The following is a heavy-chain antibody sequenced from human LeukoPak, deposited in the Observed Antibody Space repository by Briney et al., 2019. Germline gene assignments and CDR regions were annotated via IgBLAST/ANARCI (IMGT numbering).Heavy chain of an antibody. D-gene: IGHD5-12*01. V-gene: IGHV1-46*01. CDR3: ARDYSTYIVATGKPLDY. Sequence: ASVKVSCKASGYTFTSYYMHWVRQAPGQGLEWMGIINPSGGSTSYAQKFQGRVTMTRDTSTSTVYMELSSLRSEDTAVYYCARDYSTYIVATGKPLDYWGQGTLVTASS. CDR1: GYTFTSYY. J-gene: IGHJ4*02. CDR2: INPSGGST.